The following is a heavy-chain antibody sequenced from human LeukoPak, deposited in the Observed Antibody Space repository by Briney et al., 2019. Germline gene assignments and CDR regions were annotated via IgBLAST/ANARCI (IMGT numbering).Heavy chain of an antibody. Sequence: PGGSLRLSCAASGFTFSSYWMSWVRQAPGKGLEWVANIKQDGSEKYYVDSVKGRFTISRDNAKNSLYLQMNSLRAEDTAVYYCARGGDGGSSSWPYYYYYGMDVWGQGTTVVVSS. CDR1: GFTFSSYW. CDR3: ARGGDGGSSSWPYYYYYGMDV. CDR2: IKQDGSEK. D-gene: IGHD6-13*01. V-gene: IGHV3-7*01. J-gene: IGHJ6*02.